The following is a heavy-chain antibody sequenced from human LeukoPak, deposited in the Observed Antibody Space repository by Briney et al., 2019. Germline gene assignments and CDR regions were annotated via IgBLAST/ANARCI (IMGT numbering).Heavy chain of an antibody. J-gene: IGHJ4*02. CDR3: ARGPNYYDSSGYYRTARNELDY. V-gene: IGHV1-18*01. CDR1: GYTFTSYG. CDR2: ISAYNGNT. D-gene: IGHD3-22*01. Sequence: ASVKVSCKASGYTFTSYGISWVRQAPGQGLEWMGWISAYNGNTNYAQKLQGRVTMTTDTSTSTAYMELRSLRSDDTAVYYCARGPNYYDSSGYYRTARNELDYWGQGTLATVSS.